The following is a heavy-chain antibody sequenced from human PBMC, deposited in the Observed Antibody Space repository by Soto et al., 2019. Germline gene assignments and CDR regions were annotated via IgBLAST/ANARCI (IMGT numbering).Heavy chain of an antibody. Sequence: PAGSLRLSCAASGVIFTSDAMRCVRQAPGKGLEWVSAISGSGGSTYYADSVKGRFTISRDNSKNTLYLQMNSLRGEETAVYYWVKESARVYPSNWFQPWGQGTLVTVSS. CDR2: ISGSGGST. CDR3: VKESARVYPSNWFQP. CDR1: GVIFTSDA. J-gene: IGHJ5*02. V-gene: IGHV3-23*01. D-gene: IGHD6-13*01.